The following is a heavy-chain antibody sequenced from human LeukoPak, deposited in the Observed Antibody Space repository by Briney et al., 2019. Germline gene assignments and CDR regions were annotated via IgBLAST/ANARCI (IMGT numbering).Heavy chain of an antibody. J-gene: IGHJ5*02. CDR1: DGSFSGYY. D-gene: IGHD3-22*01. V-gene: IGHV4-34*01. CDR2: INHSGSA. CDR3: ARVGPAEDYYDSSGYYWFDP. Sequence: SETLSLTCAVYDGSFSGYYWSWIRQPPGKGLEWIGEINHSGSANYNPSLKSRVTISVDTSKNQFSLKLSSVTAADTAVYYCARVGPAEDYYDSSGYYWFDPWGQGTLVTVSS.